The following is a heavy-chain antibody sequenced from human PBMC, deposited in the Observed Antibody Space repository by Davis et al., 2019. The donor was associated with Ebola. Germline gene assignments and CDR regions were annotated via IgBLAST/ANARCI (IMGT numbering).Heavy chain of an antibody. CDR1: GYNFNDYW. V-gene: IGHV5-10-1*01. Sequence: GESLKISCQASGYNFNDYWIGWVRQVPGKGLEWMGRIDPGDSYTDYSPSFQGHVSISADRSTNTAYLQWRSLRASDTGTYYCAPTIFGVPQPWGQGTLVTVSS. CDR3: APTIFGVPQP. J-gene: IGHJ5*02. CDR2: IDPGDSYT. D-gene: IGHD3-3*01.